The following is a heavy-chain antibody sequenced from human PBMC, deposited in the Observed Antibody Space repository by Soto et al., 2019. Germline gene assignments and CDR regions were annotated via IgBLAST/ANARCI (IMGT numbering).Heavy chain of an antibody. CDR3: AREGSYSAYNFAHGIQLWSFDF. V-gene: IGHV4-4*07. D-gene: IGHD5-12*01. CDR1: GGSINTFY. CDR2: IFSSGST. J-gene: IGHJ4*02. Sequence: SETLSLTCTVSGGSINTFYWSWVRQPAGKGLEWIGRIFSSGSTSFNPSLESRVAMSVDTSKNHFSLNLSSGTAADMAVYYCAREGSYSAYNFAHGIQLWSFDFWGQGALVTIS.